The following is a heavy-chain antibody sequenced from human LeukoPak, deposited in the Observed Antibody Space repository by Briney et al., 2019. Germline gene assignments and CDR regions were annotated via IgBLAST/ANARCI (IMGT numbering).Heavy chain of an antibody. D-gene: IGHD3-10*01. CDR3: ARDMVRYAFDI. CDR1: GGSISSSSYY. Sequence: SETLSLTCIVSGGSISSSSYYWGWIRQPPGKGLEWIGSIYYSGSTYYNPSLKSRVTISVDTSKNQFSLKLSSVTAADTAVYYCARDMVRYAFDIWGQGTMVTVSS. CDR2: IYYSGST. J-gene: IGHJ3*02. V-gene: IGHV4-39*07.